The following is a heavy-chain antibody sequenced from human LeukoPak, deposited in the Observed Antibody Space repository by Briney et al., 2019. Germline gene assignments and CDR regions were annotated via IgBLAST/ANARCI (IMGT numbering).Heavy chain of an antibody. V-gene: IGHV1-18*01. CDR1: GYIFTNYA. CDR2: ISAYSGNT. Sequence: ASVKVSCKASGYIFTNYAMNWVRQAPGQGLEWMGWISAYSGNTNSAQKFQGRVTMTTDTSTNTASMELRSLRPDDTAMYYCARWSIVGGTNDWFDPWGQGTLVTVSS. D-gene: IGHD1-26*01. J-gene: IGHJ5*02. CDR3: ARWSIVGGTNDWFDP.